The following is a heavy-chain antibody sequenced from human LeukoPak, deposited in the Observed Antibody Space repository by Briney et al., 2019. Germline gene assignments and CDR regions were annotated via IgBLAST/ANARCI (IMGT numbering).Heavy chain of an antibody. Sequence: GGSLKLSCAASVFTFSSYSMNWVRQAPGKGLEWVSSISSGSKYIYNADSVKGRFTISRDNAKNSLYLQMNSLRAEDTAVYYCARALSYSYGSMDFWGQGTLVIVSS. CDR2: ISSGSKYI. CDR1: VFTFSSYS. D-gene: IGHD5-18*01. CDR3: ARALSYSYGSMDF. V-gene: IGHV3-21*01. J-gene: IGHJ4*02.